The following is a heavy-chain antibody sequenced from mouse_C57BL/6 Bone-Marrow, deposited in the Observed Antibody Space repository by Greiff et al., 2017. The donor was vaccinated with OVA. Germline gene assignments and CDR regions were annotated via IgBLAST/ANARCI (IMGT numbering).Heavy chain of an antibody. CDR3: ATQNYSNFYAMDY. Sequence: VKLMESGPGLVQPSQSLSITCTVSGFSLTSYGVHWVRQSPGKGLEWLGVIWRGGSTDYNAAFMSRLSITKDNSKSQVFFKMNSLQADDTAIYYCATQNYSNFYAMDYWGQGTSVTVSS. J-gene: IGHJ4*01. D-gene: IGHD2-5*01. CDR2: IWRGGST. CDR1: GFSLTSYG. V-gene: IGHV2-5*01.